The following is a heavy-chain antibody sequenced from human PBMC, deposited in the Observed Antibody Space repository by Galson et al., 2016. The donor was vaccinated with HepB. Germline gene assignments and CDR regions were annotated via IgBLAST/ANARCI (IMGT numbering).Heavy chain of an antibody. Sequence: SLRLSCAASGFTFSSYWMRWVRQAPGKGLEWVANIKQAGGEKYYVDSVKSRCTISRDNAQNSLYLQMNNLRDGDTAVDDCATYGDEPGWNVWPWGQGTLVSVSS. CDR3: ATYGDEPGWNVWP. CDR1: GFTFSSYW. D-gene: IGHD1-1*01. J-gene: IGHJ1*01. CDR2: IKQAGGEK. V-gene: IGHV3-7*03.